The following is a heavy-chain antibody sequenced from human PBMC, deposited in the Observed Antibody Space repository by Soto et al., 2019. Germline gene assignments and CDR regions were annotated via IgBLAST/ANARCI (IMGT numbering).Heavy chain of an antibody. Sequence: GASVKVSCKASGYTFTSYGISWVRQAPGQGLEWMGWISAYNGNTNYAQKLQGRVTMTTDTSTSTAYMELRSLRSDDTAVYYCARDGRVRVGANLYYYYGMDVWGQGTTVTVSS. CDR1: GYTFTSYG. CDR2: ISAYNGNT. D-gene: IGHD1-26*01. CDR3: ARDGRVRVGANLYYYYGMDV. J-gene: IGHJ6*02. V-gene: IGHV1-18*04.